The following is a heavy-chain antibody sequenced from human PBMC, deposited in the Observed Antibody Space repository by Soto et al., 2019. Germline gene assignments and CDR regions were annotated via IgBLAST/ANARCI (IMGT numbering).Heavy chain of an antibody. CDR1: GFTFSSYG. D-gene: IGHD1-26*01. V-gene: IGHV3-30*18. CDR3: AKTAVGATDDAFDI. CDR2: ISYDGSNK. J-gene: IGHJ3*02. Sequence: HPGGSLRLSCAASGFTFSSYGMHWVRQAPGKGLEWVAVISYDGSNKYYADSVKGRFTISRDDSKNTLYLQMNSLRAEDTAVYYCAKTAVGATDDAFDIWGQGTMVT.